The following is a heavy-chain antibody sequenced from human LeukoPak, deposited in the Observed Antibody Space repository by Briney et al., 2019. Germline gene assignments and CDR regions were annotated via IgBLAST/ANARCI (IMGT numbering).Heavy chain of an antibody. J-gene: IGHJ4*02. Sequence: GASVKVSCKASEYTFTSYDINWVRQATGQGLEWMGWMNPNSGNTGYVENFQGRVTMTRNTSISTAYMELSSLRSEDTAVYFCARGLPRSRYFDYWGQGTLVTVSS. D-gene: IGHD3-10*01. V-gene: IGHV1-8*01. CDR2: MNPNSGNT. CDR3: ARGLPRSRYFDY. CDR1: EYTFTSYD.